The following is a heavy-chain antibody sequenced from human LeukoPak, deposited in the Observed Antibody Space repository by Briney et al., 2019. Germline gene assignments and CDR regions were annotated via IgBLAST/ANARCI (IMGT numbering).Heavy chain of an antibody. CDR2: INHSGST. CDR3: ASGGTLGYSSSWYRSPWFDP. J-gene: IGHJ5*02. CDR1: GGSFSGYY. V-gene: IGHV4-34*01. Sequence: SETLSLTCAVDGGSFSGYYWSWIRQPPGKGLEWIGEINHSGSTNYNPSLKSRVTISVDTSKNQFSLKLSSVTAADTAVYYCASGGTLGYSSSWYRSPWFDPWGQGTLVTVSS. D-gene: IGHD6-13*01.